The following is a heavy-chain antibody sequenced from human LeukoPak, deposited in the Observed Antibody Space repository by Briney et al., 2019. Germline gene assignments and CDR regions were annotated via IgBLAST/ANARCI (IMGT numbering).Heavy chain of an antibody. CDR3: ASITSYSGSYLHWFDP. CDR2: INPNSGGT. CDR1: GYTFTGYY. D-gene: IGHD1-26*01. V-gene: IGHV1-2*02. Sequence: GASVKVSCKASGYTFTGYYMHWVRQAPGQGLEWMGWINPNSGGTNYAQKFQGRVTMTRDTSISTAYMELSRLRSDDTAVYYCASITSYSGSYLHWFDPWGQGTLVTVSS. J-gene: IGHJ5*02.